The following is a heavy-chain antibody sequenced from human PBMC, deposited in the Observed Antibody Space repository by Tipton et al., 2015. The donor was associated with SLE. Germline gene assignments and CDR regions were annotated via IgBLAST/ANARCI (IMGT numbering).Heavy chain of an antibody. CDR1: GGSFNGYY. CDR2: INHSGST. D-gene: IGHD1-1*01. J-gene: IGHJ4*02. V-gene: IGHV4-34*01. Sequence: TLSLTCAVYGGSFNGYYWSWIRQPPGKGLEWIGEINHSGSTNYNPSLKSRVTISVDTSKNQFSLKLSSVTAADTAVYYCARALWKGGDYWGQGTLVTVSS. CDR3: ARALWKGGDY.